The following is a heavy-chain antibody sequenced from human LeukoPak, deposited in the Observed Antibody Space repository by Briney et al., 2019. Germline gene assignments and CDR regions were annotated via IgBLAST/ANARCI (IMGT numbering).Heavy chain of an antibody. CDR1: GFTFSSYE. J-gene: IGHJ4*02. D-gene: IGHD3-22*01. V-gene: IGHV3-48*03. CDR3: VRDRKPDYYDSSGRVH. CDR2: ISSSGSTI. Sequence: GGSLRLSCAASGFTFSSYEMNWVRQAPGKGLEWVSYISSSGSTIYYADSVKGRFTISRDNAKNSLYLQMNSLRAEDTAVYYCVRDRKPDYYDSSGRVHWGQGTLVTVSS.